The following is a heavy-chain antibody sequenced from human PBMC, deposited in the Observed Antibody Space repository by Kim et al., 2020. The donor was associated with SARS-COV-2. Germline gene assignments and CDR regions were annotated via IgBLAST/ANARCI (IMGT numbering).Heavy chain of an antibody. V-gene: IGHV1-46*01. Sequence: STTYAKKFQGRVTMTSDTPTSTVYMELSSLTSEDTAMYYCARAHTGAMDVWGQGTTVTVSS. J-gene: IGHJ6*02. CDR2: ST. D-gene: IGHD4-17*01. CDR3: ARAHTGAMDV.